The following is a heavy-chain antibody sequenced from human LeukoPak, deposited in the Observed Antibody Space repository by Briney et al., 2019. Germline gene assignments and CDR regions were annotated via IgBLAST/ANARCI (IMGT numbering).Heavy chain of an antibody. V-gene: IGHV3-21*01. CDR3: ARRGSGFDY. Sequence: GRSLRLSCAASGFTFSSYSMNWVRQAPGKGLEWVSSIGSRPSDMYYADSVKGRFTISRDNARNSLFLQMNSLRAEDTAVYYCARRGSGFDYWGQGTVVTVSS. CDR2: IGSRPSDM. J-gene: IGHJ4*02. CDR1: GFTFSSYS. D-gene: IGHD6-19*01.